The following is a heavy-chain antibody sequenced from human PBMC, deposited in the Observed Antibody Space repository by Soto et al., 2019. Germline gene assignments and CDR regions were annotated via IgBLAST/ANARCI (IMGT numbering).Heavy chain of an antibody. CDR1: GYTFTSYY. CDR3: ARDPITIFGVVNHYFDY. CDR2: INPSGGST. Sequence: SVKVSCKASGYTFTSYYMHWVRQAPGQGLEWMGIINPSGGSTSYAQKFQGRVTMTRDTSTSTVYMELCSLRSEDTAVYYCARDPITIFGVVNHYFDYWGQGTLVTVSS. D-gene: IGHD3-3*01. J-gene: IGHJ4*02. V-gene: IGHV1-46*01.